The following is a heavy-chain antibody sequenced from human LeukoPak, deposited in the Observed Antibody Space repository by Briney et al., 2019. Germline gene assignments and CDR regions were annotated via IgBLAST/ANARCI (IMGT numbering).Heavy chain of an antibody. J-gene: IGHJ5*02. Sequence: ASVKVSCKASGYTFTSYGISWVRQAPGQGLEWTGWISAYNGNTNYAQKLQGRVTMTTDTSTSTAYMELRSLRSDDTAVYYCARDKLTYYDFWSGRNWFDPWGQGTLVTVSS. CDR3: ARDKLTYYDFWSGRNWFDP. CDR1: GYTFTSYG. D-gene: IGHD3-3*01. CDR2: ISAYNGNT. V-gene: IGHV1-18*01.